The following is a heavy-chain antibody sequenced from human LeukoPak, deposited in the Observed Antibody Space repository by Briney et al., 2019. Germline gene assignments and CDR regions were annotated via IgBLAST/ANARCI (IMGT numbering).Heavy chain of an antibody. CDR1: GFTFSSYG. CDR2: ISYDGSNK. V-gene: IGHV3-30*18. CDR3: AKGSLGGIEGIDY. D-gene: IGHD3-16*01. Sequence: GGSLRLSCAASGFTFSSYGMHWVRQAPGKGLEWVAVISYDGSNKYYADSVKGRFTISRDNSKNTLYLQMNSLRAEDTAVYYCAKGSLGGIEGIDYWGQGTLVTVSS. J-gene: IGHJ4*02.